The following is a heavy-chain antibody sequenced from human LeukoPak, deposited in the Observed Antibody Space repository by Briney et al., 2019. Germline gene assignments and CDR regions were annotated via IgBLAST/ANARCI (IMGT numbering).Heavy chain of an antibody. Sequence: PSETLSLTCTVSGGSISSSSYYWGWIRQPPGKGLEWIGSIYYRGSTYYNPSLKSRVTISVDTSKNQFSLKLSSVTAADTAVYYCARQVVDTAMVPLDYWGQGTLVTVSS. D-gene: IGHD5-18*01. CDR2: IYYRGST. J-gene: IGHJ4*02. CDR3: ARQVVDTAMVPLDY. CDR1: GGSISSSSYY. V-gene: IGHV4-39*01.